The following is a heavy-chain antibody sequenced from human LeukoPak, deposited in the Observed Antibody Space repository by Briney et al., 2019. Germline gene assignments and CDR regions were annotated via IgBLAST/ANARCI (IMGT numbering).Heavy chain of an antibody. CDR3: ARDATSEHYFDY. Sequence: PGGSLRLSCAASGFTFSTYGMHWVRQAPGKGLEWVAVTSYDGSNQYYADSVEGRFTISRDNSKNTLYLQMNSLRAEDTAVYYCARDATSEHYFDYWGQGTLVTVSS. V-gene: IGHV3-30*03. CDR1: GFTFSTYG. D-gene: IGHD1-26*01. J-gene: IGHJ4*02. CDR2: TSYDGSNQ.